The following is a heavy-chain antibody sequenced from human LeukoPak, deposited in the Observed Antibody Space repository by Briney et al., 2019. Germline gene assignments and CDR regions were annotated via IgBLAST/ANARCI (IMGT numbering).Heavy chain of an antibody. D-gene: IGHD3-16*02. J-gene: IGHJ6*02. CDR3: ARHYVWGSYRYYYYGMDV. CDR2: IIPIFGTA. CDR1: GGTFSSYA. Sequence: SVTVSCKASGGTFSSYAISWVRQAPGQGLEWMGGIIPIFGTANYAQKFQGRVTITADESTSTAYMELSSLRSEDTAVYYCARHYVWGSYRYYYYGMDVWGQGTTVTVSS. V-gene: IGHV1-69*13.